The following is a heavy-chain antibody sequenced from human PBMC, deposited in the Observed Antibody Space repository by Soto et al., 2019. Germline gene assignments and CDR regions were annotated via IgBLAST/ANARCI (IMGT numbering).Heavy chain of an antibody. V-gene: IGHV3-9*01. Sequence: GGSLRLSCVASGFNFDDHVMHWVRQAPGKGLEWVGHINWDGYSIGYGGSVRGRFSISRDNAKNTLYLQMNSLRPEDTALYFCARSWSGSTSGRVDVWGQGTTVTVSS. CDR3: ARSWSGSTSGRVDV. D-gene: IGHD3-3*01. CDR2: INWDGYSI. J-gene: IGHJ6*02. CDR1: GFNFDDHV.